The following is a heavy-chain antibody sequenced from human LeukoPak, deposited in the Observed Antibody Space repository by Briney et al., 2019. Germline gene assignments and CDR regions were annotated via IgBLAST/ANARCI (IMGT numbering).Heavy chain of an antibody. CDR3: AKDAWGGKHFDY. CDR2: IRYDGSNK. V-gene: IGHV3-30*02. Sequence: GVSLRLSCAASGFTFSSYGMHWVRQAPGKGLEWVAFIRYDGSNKYYADSAKGRFTISRDNSKNALYLQMNSLRAEDTAVYYCAKDAWGGKHFDYWGQGTLVTVSS. CDR1: GFTFSSYG. J-gene: IGHJ4*02. D-gene: IGHD3-16*01.